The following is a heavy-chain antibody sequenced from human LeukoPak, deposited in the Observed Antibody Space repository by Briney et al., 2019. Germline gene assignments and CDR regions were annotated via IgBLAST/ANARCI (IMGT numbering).Heavy chain of an antibody. CDR1: GFTFSSYA. V-gene: IGHV3-30-3*01. CDR2: ISYDGSNK. Sequence: PGRSLRLSCAASGFTFSSYAMHWVRQAPGKGLEWVAAISYDGSNKYYADSVKGRFTISRDNSKNTLYLQMNSLRAEDTAVYYCARDLADCSSTSCYFSDLDYWGQGTLVTVSS. J-gene: IGHJ4*02. D-gene: IGHD2-2*01. CDR3: ARDLADCSSTSCYFSDLDY.